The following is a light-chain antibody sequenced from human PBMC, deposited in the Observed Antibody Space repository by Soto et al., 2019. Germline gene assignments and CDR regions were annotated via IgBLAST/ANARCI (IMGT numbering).Light chain of an antibody. J-gene: IGKJ4*01. CDR2: GAS. CDR1: QSVSSN. V-gene: IGKV3-15*01. CDR3: QQYKNWPLT. Sequence: EIVMTQSPATLSVSPGGRATLSCRASQSVSSNLAWYQQKPGQAPRLLIYGASTRATGFPARFSGSGSGTEFTLTISSLQSEDFAVYYCQQYKNWPLTFGGVTKVDIK.